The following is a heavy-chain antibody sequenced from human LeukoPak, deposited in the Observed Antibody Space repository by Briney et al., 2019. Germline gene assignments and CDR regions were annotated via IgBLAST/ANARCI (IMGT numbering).Heavy chain of an antibody. CDR2: ISSSSSTI. V-gene: IGHV3-48*04. CDR3: ARSDYGDYEVVYYYYGMDD. D-gene: IGHD4-17*01. J-gene: IGHJ6*02. Sequence: GGSLRLSCAASGFTFSSYSMNWVRQAPGKGLEWVSYISSSSSTIYYADSVKGRFTISRDNAKNSLYLQMNSLRAEDTAVYYCARSDYGDYEVVYYYYGMDDWGQGTTVTVSS. CDR1: GFTFSSYS.